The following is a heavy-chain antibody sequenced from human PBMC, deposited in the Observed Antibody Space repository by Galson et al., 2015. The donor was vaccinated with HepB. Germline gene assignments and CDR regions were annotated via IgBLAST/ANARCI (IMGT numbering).Heavy chain of an antibody. J-gene: IGHJ4*02. V-gene: IGHV3-48*03. CDR2: ISSSGTTI. CDR3: VRGRVETMFQESWPPDEY. CDR1: GFTFSSYE. Sequence: SLRLSCAGSGFTFSSYEMTWVRQAPGKGLEWISYISSSGTTIYYADSVKGRFTISRDNAKNSLPLHMNRLRAEDTSLTYCVRGRVETMFQESWPPDEYWGQGTLVTVSS. D-gene: IGHD2-21*02.